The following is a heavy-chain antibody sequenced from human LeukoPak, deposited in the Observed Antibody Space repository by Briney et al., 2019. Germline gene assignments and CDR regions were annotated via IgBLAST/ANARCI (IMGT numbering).Heavy chain of an antibody. Sequence: GGSLRLSCAASGLTFSSYWMTWVRQAPGKGLEWVANIKQDGSEKYYVDSVKGRFTISRDNAKNSLYLQMNSLRAEDTAVYYCARAGQYYYDSSGYLGYWGQGTLVTVSS. D-gene: IGHD3-22*01. V-gene: IGHV3-7*01. J-gene: IGHJ4*02. CDR2: IKQDGSEK. CDR1: GLTFSSYW. CDR3: ARAGQYYYDSSGYLGY.